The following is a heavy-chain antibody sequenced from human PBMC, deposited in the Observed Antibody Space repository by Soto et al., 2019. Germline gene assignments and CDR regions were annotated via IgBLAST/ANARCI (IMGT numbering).Heavy chain of an antibody. CDR1: GFTFSSYS. CDR2: ISSSSFSI. D-gene: IGHD6-6*01. V-gene: IGHV3-21*02. J-gene: IGHJ6*02. Sequence: EVQLVESGGGLVKPGGSLRLSCAASGFTFSSYSMNWVRQAPGKGLEWVSSISSSSFSINYADSVKGRFSISRDNAQNTLHLQMNNLGAEDTAVYYCARNESSNIYGMEVRGQGTKGTVAS. CDR3: ARNESSNIYGMEV.